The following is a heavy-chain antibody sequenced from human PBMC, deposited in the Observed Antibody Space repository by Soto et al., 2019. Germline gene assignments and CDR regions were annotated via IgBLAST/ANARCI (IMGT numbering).Heavy chain of an antibody. Sequence: ASVKVSCKASGYTFTSYDINWVRQATGQGLEWMRRMNPNSGNTGYAQKFQGRVTMTRNTSISTAYMELSSLRSEDTAVYYCARASYYDFWSGYRPTYYYYGMDVWGQGTTVTVSS. CDR1: GYTFTSYD. V-gene: IGHV1-8*01. CDR3: ARASYYDFWSGYRPTYYYYGMDV. D-gene: IGHD3-3*01. CDR2: MNPNSGNT. J-gene: IGHJ6*02.